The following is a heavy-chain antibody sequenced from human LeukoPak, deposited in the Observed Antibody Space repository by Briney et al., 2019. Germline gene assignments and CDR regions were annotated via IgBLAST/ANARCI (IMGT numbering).Heavy chain of an antibody. V-gene: IGHV3-53*01. CDR1: GFTVSSNY. CDR3: ARDEKTSDL. Sequence: GGSLRLSCAPSGFTVSSNYMSWVRHAPGEGLEWVSVIYSGGSPYYADSVKGRFTIYGDNSKNTLYLEMDSLRDEATAVYYCARDEKTSDLWGQGTLVTVSS. J-gene: IGHJ4*02. CDR2: IYSGGSP.